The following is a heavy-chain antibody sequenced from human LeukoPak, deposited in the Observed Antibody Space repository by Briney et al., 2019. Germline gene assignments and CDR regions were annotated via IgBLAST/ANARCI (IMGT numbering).Heavy chain of an antibody. J-gene: IGHJ3*02. CDR3: ARERPGSYDFWSGYYSPDAFDI. V-gene: IGHV4-39*07. Sequence: PSETLSLTCTVSGGSISSSSYYWGWIRQPPGKGLEWIGSIYYSGSTYYNPSLKSRVTISVDTSKNQFSLKLSSVTAADTAVYYCARERPGSYDFWSGYYSPDAFDIWGQGTMVTVSS. D-gene: IGHD3-3*01. CDR2: IYYSGST. CDR1: GGSISSSSYY.